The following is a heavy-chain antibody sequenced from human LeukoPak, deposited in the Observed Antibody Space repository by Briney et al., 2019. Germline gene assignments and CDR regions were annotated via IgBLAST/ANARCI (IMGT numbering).Heavy chain of an antibody. Sequence: GGSLRLSCAASGFTFSSYAMSWVPPAPPKGLQCVSAISGSGGSTYYADSVKGRFTISRDNSKNTLYLQMNSLRAEDTAVYYCAKRPRTVELRWFDPWGQGTLVTVSS. CDR3: AKRPRTVELRWFDP. J-gene: IGHJ5*02. CDR1: GFTFSSYA. CDR2: ISGSGGST. V-gene: IGHV3-23*01. D-gene: IGHD1-7*01.